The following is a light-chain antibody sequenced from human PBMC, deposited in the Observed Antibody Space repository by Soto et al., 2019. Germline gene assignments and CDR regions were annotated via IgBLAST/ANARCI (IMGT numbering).Light chain of an antibody. CDR1: TSNIGTNA. Sequence: QSVLTQPPSASGTPGQRVTISCSGGTSNIGTNAVNWYQHLPGTAPSVLIYSDLQRPPGVPDRFSGSKSGTSASLDISGLKYEDEADYFCVAWDDRMDGPVFGGGTKLTVL. CDR3: VAWDDRMDGPV. J-gene: IGLJ2*01. CDR2: SDL. V-gene: IGLV1-44*01.